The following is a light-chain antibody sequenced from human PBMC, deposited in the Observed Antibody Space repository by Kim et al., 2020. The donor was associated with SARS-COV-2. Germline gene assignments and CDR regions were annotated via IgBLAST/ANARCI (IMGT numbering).Light chain of an antibody. J-gene: IGLJ1*01. Sequence: SSELTQDPAVSVALGQTVRITCQGDSLRRYYASWYQQKPGQAPVHVIYGKNNRPSGIPDRFSGSSSGNTASLTITGAQAEDEADYYCNSRDSSGNHPFYV. CDR2: GKN. V-gene: IGLV3-19*01. CDR3: NSRDSSGNHPFYV. CDR1: SLRRYY.